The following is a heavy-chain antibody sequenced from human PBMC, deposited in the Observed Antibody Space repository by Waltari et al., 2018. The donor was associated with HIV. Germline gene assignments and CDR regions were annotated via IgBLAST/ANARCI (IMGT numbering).Heavy chain of an antibody. Sequence: QVQLVESGGGVVQPGRSLRLSCAASGFTFSSYGMHWVRQAPGKGLEWVAVISYDGSNKYYADSVKGRFTISRDNSENTLYLQMNSLRAEDTAVYYCAKQQWLVRGPLDYWGQGTLVTVSS. V-gene: IGHV3-30*18. CDR2: ISYDGSNK. J-gene: IGHJ4*02. CDR1: GFTFSSYG. CDR3: AKQQWLVRGPLDY. D-gene: IGHD6-19*01.